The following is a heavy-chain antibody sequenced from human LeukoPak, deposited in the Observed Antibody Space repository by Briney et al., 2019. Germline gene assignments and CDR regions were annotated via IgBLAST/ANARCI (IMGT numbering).Heavy chain of an antibody. J-gene: IGHJ5*02. CDR3: ASLGYCSSTSCPDNWFDP. D-gene: IGHD2-2*03. CDR2: IIPIFGTA. Sequence: GSSVKVSCKASGGTFSSYAISWVRQAPGQGLEWMGGIIPIFGTANYAQKFQGRVTITTDESTSTAYMELSNLRSEDTAVYYCASLGYCSSTSCPDNWFDPWGQGTLVTVSS. V-gene: IGHV1-69*05. CDR1: GGTFSSYA.